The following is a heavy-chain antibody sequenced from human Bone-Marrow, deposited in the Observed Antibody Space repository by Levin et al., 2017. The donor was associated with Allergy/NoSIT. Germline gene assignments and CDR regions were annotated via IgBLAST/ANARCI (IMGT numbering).Heavy chain of an antibody. V-gene: IGHV3-33*01. Sequence: SCAASGFTFSAFGMHWVRQAPGRGLEWVAVISYDGGHKFYADSVKGRFTISRDNSKNTHYLQMNSLRAEDTAVYYCTRDRGEWGQFYFDCWGQGILVTVSS. D-gene: IGHD1-26*01. CDR3: TRDRGEWGQFYFDC. CDR2: ISYDGGHK. J-gene: IGHJ4*02. CDR1: GFTFSAFG.